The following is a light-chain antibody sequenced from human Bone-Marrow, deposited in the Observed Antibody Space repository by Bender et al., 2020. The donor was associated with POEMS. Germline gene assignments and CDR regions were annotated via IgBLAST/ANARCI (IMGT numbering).Light chain of an antibody. CDR3: ATWDDSLNGGV. J-gene: IGLJ7*01. CDR2: NNN. V-gene: IGLV1-44*01. Sequence: QSVLTQPPSASGTPGQSVIISCSGTDSNFGGNNVNWYQQLPGTAPKLLIYNNNQRPSGVPDRFSGSKSGTSASLAISGLQSEDEADYYCATWDDSLNGGVFGGGTQLTVL. CDR1: DSNFGGNN.